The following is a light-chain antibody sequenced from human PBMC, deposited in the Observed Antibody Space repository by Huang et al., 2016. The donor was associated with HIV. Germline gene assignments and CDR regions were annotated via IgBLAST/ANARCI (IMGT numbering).Light chain of an antibody. J-gene: IGKJ1*01. CDR3: QQYNTSPRT. V-gene: IGKV3-15*01. CDR2: GSS. CDR1: QSVFKN. Sequence: ENLMTQSPSTLSVSPGESATLSCRASQSVFKNLAWYQQKPGHAPKLLIYGSSTRAAGIPARFSGSVSGTDFTLTISSLQSEDFAVYYCQQYNTSPRTFGQGTKVEV.